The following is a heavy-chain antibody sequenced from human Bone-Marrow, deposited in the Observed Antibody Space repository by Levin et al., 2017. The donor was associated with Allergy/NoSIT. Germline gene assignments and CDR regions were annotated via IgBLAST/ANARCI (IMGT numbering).Heavy chain of an antibody. J-gene: IGHJ6*02. D-gene: IGHD5-12*01. CDR3: ATSGYDPPYYYYGMDV. V-gene: IGHV3-7*01. Sequence: GGSLRLSCAASGFTFSSYWMTWVRQAPGKGLEWVANINQDGSEKYYVDSVKGRFTISRVNAKNSLYLQMNSLRAEDTAVYYCATSGYDPPYYYYGMDVWGQGTTVTVSS. CDR1: GFTFSSYW. CDR2: INQDGSEK.